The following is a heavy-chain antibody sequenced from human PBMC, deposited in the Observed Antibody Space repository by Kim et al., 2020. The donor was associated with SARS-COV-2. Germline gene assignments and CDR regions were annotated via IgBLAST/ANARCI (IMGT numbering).Heavy chain of an antibody. CDR3: SRDTPLEWLLVGYMDV. Sequence: GGSLRLSCAASGFTFSSYGMHWVRHAPGKGLEWVAVIWYDGSNKYYADSVKGRFTISRDNSKNTLYLQMNSLRAEDTAVYYCSRDTPLEWLLVGYMDVWGKGTTVTVSS. J-gene: IGHJ6*03. V-gene: IGHV3-33*01. CDR1: GFTFSSYG. CDR2: IWYDGSNK. D-gene: IGHD3-3*01.